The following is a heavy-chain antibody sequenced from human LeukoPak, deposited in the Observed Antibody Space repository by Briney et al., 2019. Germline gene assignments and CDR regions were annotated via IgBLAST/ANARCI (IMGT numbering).Heavy chain of an antibody. CDR1: GFTFSSYA. V-gene: IGHV3-23*01. J-gene: IGHJ4*02. CDR2: ISGRGVNT. CDR3: AGGSSGWYSDY. D-gene: IGHD6-19*01. Sequence: GGSLRLSCAASGFTFSSYAMTWVRQAPGKGLEWVSAISGRGVNTYYADSVKGRFTISRDNSKNTLYLQMNSLRAEDPAVYYCAGGSSGWYSDYWGQGTLVTVSS.